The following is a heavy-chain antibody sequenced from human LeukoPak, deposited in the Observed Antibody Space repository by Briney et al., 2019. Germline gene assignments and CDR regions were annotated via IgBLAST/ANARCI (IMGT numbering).Heavy chain of an antibody. CDR3: ASFCGGDCSNDAFDI. D-gene: IGHD2-21*02. CDR1: GYTFTSYA. V-gene: IGHV7-4-1*02. Sequence: VASVKVSCKASGYTFTSYAMNWVRQAPGQGLEWMGWINTNTGNPTYAQGFTGRFVFSLDTSVSTAYLQISSLKAEDTAVYYCASFCGGDCSNDAFDIWGQGTMVTVSS. CDR2: INTNTGNP. J-gene: IGHJ3*02.